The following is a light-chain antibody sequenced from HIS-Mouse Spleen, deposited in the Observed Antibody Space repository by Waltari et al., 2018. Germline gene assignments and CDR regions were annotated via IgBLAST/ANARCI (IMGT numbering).Light chain of an antibody. CDR2: EGS. Sequence: QSALTQPASVSGSPGQSITISCTGPRSDVGLYNLVSWYQQHPGKAPKLMIYEGSKRPSGVSNRFSGSKSGNTASLTISGLQAEDEADYYCCSYAGSSTLVFGGGTKLTVL. V-gene: IGLV2-23*01. CDR1: RSDVGLYNL. CDR3: CSYAGSSTLV. J-gene: IGLJ3*02.